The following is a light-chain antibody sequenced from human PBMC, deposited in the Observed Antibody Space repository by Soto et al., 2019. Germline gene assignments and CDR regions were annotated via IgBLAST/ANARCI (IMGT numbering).Light chain of an antibody. CDR2: WAS. J-gene: IGKJ2*01. CDR1: QTVLYSSNNKNY. V-gene: IGKV4-1*01. CDR3: QQYYSTPHT. Sequence: DIVMTQSPDSLAVSLGESATINCKSSQTVLYSSNNKNYLAWYQQKPGQPPKLLIYWASTRESGVPDRFSGSGSGTDFTLTISSLQAEDVTIDYCQQYYSTPHTFGQGTKLEIK.